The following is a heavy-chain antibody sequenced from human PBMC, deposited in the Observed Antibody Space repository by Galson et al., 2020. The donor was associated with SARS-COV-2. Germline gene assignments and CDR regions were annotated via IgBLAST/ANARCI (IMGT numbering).Heavy chain of an antibody. J-gene: IGHJ6*03. D-gene: IGHD3-16*01. CDR2: ISYDGSNK. Sequence: AGSLRLSCAASGFTFSSYAMHWVRQAPGKGLELVAVISYDGSNKYYADSVKGRFTISRDNSKNTLYLQMNSLRAEDTAVYYCARGMGGNYYYMDVWGKGTTVTVSS. CDR3: ARGMGGNYYYMDV. V-gene: IGHV3-30*04. CDR1: GFTFSSYA.